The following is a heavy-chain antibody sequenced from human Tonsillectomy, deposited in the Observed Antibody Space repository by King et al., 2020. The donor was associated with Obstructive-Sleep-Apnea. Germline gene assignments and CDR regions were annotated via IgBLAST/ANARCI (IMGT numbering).Heavy chain of an antibody. CDR3: ARGDRPIAVAGRESYYFDY. Sequence: VQLQQWGAGMLKPSETLSLTCAVYGGSFSGYYWSWIRQPPGKGLEWIGEINHSGSTNYNPSLKSRVTISVDTSKNQFSLKLSPVTAADTAVYYCARGDRPIAVAGRESYYFDYWGQGTLVTVSS. D-gene: IGHD6-19*01. CDR2: INHSGST. CDR1: GGSFSGYY. V-gene: IGHV4-34*01. J-gene: IGHJ4*02.